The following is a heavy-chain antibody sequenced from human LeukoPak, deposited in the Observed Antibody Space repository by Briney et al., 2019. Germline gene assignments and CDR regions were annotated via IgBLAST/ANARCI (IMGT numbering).Heavy chain of an antibody. Sequence: PGGSLRLSCAASGFTFSSYSMNWVRQAPGKGLKWVSYISSSSSTIYYADSVKGRFTISRDNAKNSLYLQMNSLRAEDTAVYYCARAAVTGDFDYWGQGTLVTVSS. J-gene: IGHJ4*02. CDR1: GFTFSSYS. V-gene: IGHV3-48*04. CDR3: ARAAVTGDFDY. CDR2: ISSSSSTI. D-gene: IGHD5-18*01.